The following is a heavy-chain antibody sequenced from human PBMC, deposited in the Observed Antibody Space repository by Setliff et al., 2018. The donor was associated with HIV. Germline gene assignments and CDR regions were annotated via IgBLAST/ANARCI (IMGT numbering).Heavy chain of an antibody. J-gene: IGHJ6*04. D-gene: IGHD7-27*01. CDR1: GYTFTSYV. V-gene: IGHV1-8*02. Sequence: ASVKVSCKASGYTFTSYVMHWVRQAAAQGLEWMGWMNPNSGNTGYAQKFQGRVTMTRNTSISTAYMELSSLRSEDTAVYYCARQETGAFQLDVWGKGTTVTVSS. CDR3: ARQETGAFQLDV. CDR2: MNPNSGNT.